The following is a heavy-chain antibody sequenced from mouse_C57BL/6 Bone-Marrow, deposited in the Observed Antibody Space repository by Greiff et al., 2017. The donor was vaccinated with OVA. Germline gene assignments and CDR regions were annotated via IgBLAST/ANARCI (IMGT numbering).Heavy chain of an antibody. CDR2: IYPRSGNT. D-gene: IGHD2-4*01. CDR3: ARSAIYSDYDGAWFAY. J-gene: IGHJ3*01. Sequence: QVQLQQSGAELARPGASVKLSCKASGYTFTSYGISWVKQRTGQGLEWIGEIYPRSGNTYYNEKFKGKATLTADKSSSTAYMELRSLTSEDSAVYFGARSAIYSDYDGAWFAYWGQGTLVTVSA. V-gene: IGHV1-81*01. CDR1: GYTFTSYG.